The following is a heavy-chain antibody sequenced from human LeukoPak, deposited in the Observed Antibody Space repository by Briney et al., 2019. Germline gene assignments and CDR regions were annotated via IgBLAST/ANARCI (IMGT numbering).Heavy chain of an antibody. V-gene: IGHV1-69*05. CDR1: GGTFSSYA. CDR2: IIPIFGTA. CDR3: ASYGPCTNGVCYGFWFDP. D-gene: IGHD2-8*01. Sequence: GASVKVSCKASGGTFSSYAISWVRQAPGQGPEWMGRIIPIFGTANSAQKFRSSVTTTTDESTSTAYMELSSLRSEDTAVYYCASYGPCTNGVCYGFWFDPWGQGTLVTVSS. J-gene: IGHJ5*02.